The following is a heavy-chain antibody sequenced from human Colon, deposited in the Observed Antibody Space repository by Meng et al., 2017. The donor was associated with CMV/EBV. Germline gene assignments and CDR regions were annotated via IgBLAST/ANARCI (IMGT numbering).Heavy chain of an antibody. CDR2: ISANGDNT. D-gene: IGHD3-10*01. J-gene: IGHJ4*02. V-gene: IGHV3-64*01. CDR3: ARVVSGDFDY. CDR1: GFNFNTYP. Sequence: LLGLGGGLCQPGGSLRLSCFASGFNFNTYPMHWVRQAPGKGLEHVSGISANGDNTPYASSVKDRFIVSRDNLKNTLYLQMGSLRPDDTGVYYCARVVSGDFDYWGQGTLVTVSS.